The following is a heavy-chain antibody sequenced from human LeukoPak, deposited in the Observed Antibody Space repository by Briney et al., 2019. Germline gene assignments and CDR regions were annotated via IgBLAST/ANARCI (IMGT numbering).Heavy chain of an antibody. J-gene: IGHJ3*02. CDR1: GFTVSSNY. CDR2: IYSGGGT. V-gene: IGHV3-53*01. CDR3: ARGYCRSVDCSPPEAFYI. Sequence: GGSLRLSCAASGFTVSSNYMSWVRRAPGRGLEWDSVIYSGGGTYYADSVKGRFTISRDNSKNTLYLQMNSLRTEDTAVYFCARGYCRSVDCSPPEAFYIWGQGTMVTVSS. D-gene: IGHD2-2*01.